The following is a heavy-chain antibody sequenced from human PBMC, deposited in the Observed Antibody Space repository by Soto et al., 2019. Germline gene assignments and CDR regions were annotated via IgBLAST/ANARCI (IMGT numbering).Heavy chain of an antibody. Sequence: SETLSLTCTVYGDSMRSFYWSWIRQPPGKGLEWIGEINHSGSTNYNPSLKSRVTISVDTSKNQFSLKLSSVTAADTAVYYCAREGPRVVPAATNWFDPWGQGTLVTVSS. CDR3: AREGPRVVPAATNWFDP. V-gene: IGHV4-34*01. CDR1: GDSMRSFY. J-gene: IGHJ5*02. D-gene: IGHD2-2*01. CDR2: INHSGST.